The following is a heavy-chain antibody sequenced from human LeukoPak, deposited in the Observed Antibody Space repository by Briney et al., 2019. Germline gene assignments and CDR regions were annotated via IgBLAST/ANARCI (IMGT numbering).Heavy chain of an antibody. CDR2: IYISGST. J-gene: IGHJ4*02. V-gene: IGHV4-4*07. CDR3: ARGRYYGSGTLVYFDY. D-gene: IGHD3-10*01. CDR1: GGSISSYY. Sequence: SETLSLTCTVSGGSISSYYWSWIRQPAGKGLEWIGRIYISGSTNSNPSLKSRVSMSVDTSKNQFSLKLTSVTAADTAVYYCARGRYYGSGTLVYFDYWGQGTLVTVSS.